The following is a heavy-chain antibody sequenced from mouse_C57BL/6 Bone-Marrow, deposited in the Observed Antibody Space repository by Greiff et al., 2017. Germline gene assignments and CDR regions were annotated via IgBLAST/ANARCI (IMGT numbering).Heavy chain of an antibody. Sequence: QVNLHQSGAELVRPGASVPLSCKPSGSTFTDYEMHGVKQTPGLGLEWIGAIVPEPGGTAYNQKFKGKAILTADKSSGTAYMELRSLTSEDSAVYYCTRNYGRGYWGQGTTLTVSS. CDR2: IVPEPGGT. CDR3: TRNYGRGY. D-gene: IGHD1-1*01. V-gene: IGHV1-15*01. J-gene: IGHJ2*01. CDR1: GSTFTDYE.